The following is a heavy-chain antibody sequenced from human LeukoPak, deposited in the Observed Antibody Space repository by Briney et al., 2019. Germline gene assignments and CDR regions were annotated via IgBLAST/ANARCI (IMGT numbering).Heavy chain of an antibody. Sequence: PGGSLRLSCAASGFTFDDYDMNWVRQAPGKGLEWVSGINWNGGRTGYADSVKGRFTISRENAKNSLYLQMNSLRAEDTALYYCAREPTMTMSTVTMSGLWRDYWGQGTLVTVSS. CDR1: GFTFDDYD. J-gene: IGHJ4*02. CDR2: INWNGGRT. D-gene: IGHD4-17*01. CDR3: AREPTMTMSTVTMSGLWRDY. V-gene: IGHV3-20*04.